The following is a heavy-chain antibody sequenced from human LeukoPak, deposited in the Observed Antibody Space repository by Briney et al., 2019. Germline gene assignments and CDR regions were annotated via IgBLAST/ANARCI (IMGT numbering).Heavy chain of an antibody. CDR3: ARAYYYDSSGHYPGAFDI. Sequence: SETLSLTCAVYGGSFSGYYWSWIRQPPGKGLEWIGEINHSGSTNYNPSLKSRVSISVDTSKNQFSLKLSSVTAADTAVYYCARAYYYDSSGHYPGAFDIWGQGTLVTVSS. J-gene: IGHJ3*02. CDR2: INHSGST. D-gene: IGHD3-22*01. CDR1: GGSFSGYY. V-gene: IGHV4-34*01.